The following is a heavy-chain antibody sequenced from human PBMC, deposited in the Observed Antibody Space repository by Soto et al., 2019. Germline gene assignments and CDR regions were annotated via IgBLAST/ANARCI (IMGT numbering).Heavy chain of an antibody. CDR3: ARGNALDV. J-gene: IGHJ3*01. CDR2: TYYRSKWFH. Sequence: QGQLQQSGPGLVKTSQTLSLTCAISGDSVSSDITSWNWIRQSPSRGLEWLGRTYYRSKWFHDYAASVKSLITINPDTATNQFSLELNSMTPEDTAVYYCARGNALDVWGQGTVVTVSS. CDR1: GDSVSSDITS. V-gene: IGHV6-1*01. D-gene: IGHD3-10*01.